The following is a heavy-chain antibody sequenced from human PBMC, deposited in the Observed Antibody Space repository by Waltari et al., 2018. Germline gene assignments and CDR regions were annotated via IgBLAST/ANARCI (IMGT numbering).Heavy chain of an antibody. J-gene: IGHJ6*02. CDR2: INHSGST. CDR3: ARGHERQYYYYGMDV. V-gene: IGHV4-34*01. CDR1: GGSFSGYY. Sequence: QVQLQQWGAGLLKPSETLSLTCAVYGGSFSGYYWSWIRQPPGKGLEWIGEINHSGSTNYNPSLKSRVTISVDTSKNQFSLKLSSVTAADTAVYYCARGHERQYYYYGMDVWGQGTTVTVSS.